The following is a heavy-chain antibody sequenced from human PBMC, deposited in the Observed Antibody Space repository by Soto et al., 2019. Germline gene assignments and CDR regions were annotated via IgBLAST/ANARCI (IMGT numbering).Heavy chain of an antibody. D-gene: IGHD3-3*01. V-gene: IGHV4-39*01. CDR3: ARSYDLGRFDP. J-gene: IGHJ5*02. CDR1: GGSISSSSYS. CDR2: IFYRGST. Sequence: SETLSLTCTVSGGSISSSSYSWGWIRQPPGKGLEWIGSIFYRGSTYYNPSLKSRVTIFVDTSNNQFSLRLSSLTASDTALYYCARSYDLGRFDPWGQGTLVTVSS.